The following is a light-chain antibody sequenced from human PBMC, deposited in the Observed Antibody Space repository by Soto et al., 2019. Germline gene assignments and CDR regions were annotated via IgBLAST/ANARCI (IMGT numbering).Light chain of an antibody. J-gene: IGKJ1*01. CDR2: RVS. CDR3: QQYNNWPLT. CDR1: QNINNS. Sequence: EIVMTQSPFTLSASPGERATLSCRASQNINNSLAWYQQKPGPAPSLLIHRVSTIATGIPAGFSPSGSGTEFPITITRLQYEDFALYYCQQYNNWPLTFGQGTKVDIK. V-gene: IGKV3D-15*01.